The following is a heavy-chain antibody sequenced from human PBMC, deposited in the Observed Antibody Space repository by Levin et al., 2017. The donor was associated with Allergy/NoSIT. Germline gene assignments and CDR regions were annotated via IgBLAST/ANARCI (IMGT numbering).Heavy chain of an antibody. V-gene: IGHV3-30*18. CDR3: AKELESSGWYVDY. CDR1: GFTFSSYG. J-gene: IGHJ4*02. Sequence: QTGGSLRLSCAASGFTFSSYGMHWVRQAPGKGLEWVAVISYDGSNKYYADSVKGRFTISRDNSKNTLYLQMNSLRAEDTAVYYCAKELESSGWYVDYWGQGTLVTVSS. CDR2: ISYDGSNK. D-gene: IGHD6-19*01.